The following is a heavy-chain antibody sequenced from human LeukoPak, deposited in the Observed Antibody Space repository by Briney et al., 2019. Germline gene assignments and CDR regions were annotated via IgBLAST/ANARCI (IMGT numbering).Heavy chain of an antibody. CDR1: GGSFSGYY. J-gene: IGHJ4*02. V-gene: IGHV4-34*01. CDR3: ARSGYCSSTSCYMRGYYFDY. D-gene: IGHD2-2*02. CDR2: INHSGST. Sequence: SETLSLTCAVYGGSFSGYYWSWIRQPPGKGLEWIGEINHSGSTNYNPPLKSRVTISVDTSKNQFSLKLSSVTAADTAVYYCARSGYCSSTSCYMRGYYFDYWGQGTLVTVSS.